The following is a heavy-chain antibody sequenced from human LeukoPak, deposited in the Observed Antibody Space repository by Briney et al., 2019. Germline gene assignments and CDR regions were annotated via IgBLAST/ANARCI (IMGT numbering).Heavy chain of an antibody. Sequence: SVPVSCKASGGTFTSYAISWVRQAPGQGLELMGRIIPILGIANYAQKFQGRVTITADKSTSTAYMELSSLRSEDTAVYYCARGSRGCSSTSCSESNTDYWGKGTLVPLSS. V-gene: IGHV1-69*04. CDR2: IIPILGIA. CDR3: ARGSRGCSSTSCSESNTDY. CDR1: GGTFTSYA. D-gene: IGHD2-2*01. J-gene: IGHJ4*02.